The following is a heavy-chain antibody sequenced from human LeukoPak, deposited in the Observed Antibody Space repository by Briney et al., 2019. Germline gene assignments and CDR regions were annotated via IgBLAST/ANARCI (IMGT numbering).Heavy chain of an antibody. J-gene: IGHJ3*02. CDR3: VRAWGGGSYSDAFDI. V-gene: IGHV3-21*06. D-gene: IGHD1-26*01. Sequence: GGSLRLSCAASGFTFSYYNMNWVRQAPGKGLEWVSSISSSSSHIYHADSVKGRFTISRDNAKNSLYLQMSSLRVEDTAVFYCVRAWGGGSYSDAFDIWGQGTMVTVSS. CDR1: GFTFSYYN. CDR2: ISSSSSHI.